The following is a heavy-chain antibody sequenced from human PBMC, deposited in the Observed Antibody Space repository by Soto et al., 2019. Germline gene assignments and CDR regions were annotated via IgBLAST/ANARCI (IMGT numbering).Heavy chain of an antibody. CDR3: ARVRSRIGVRGKRDAFDI. J-gene: IGHJ3*02. Sequence: GGSLRLSCAASGFTFSSYSMNWVRQAPGKGLEWVSYISSSSSTIYYADSVKGRFTISRDNAKNSLYLQMNSLRDEDTAVYYCARVRSRIGVRGKRDAFDIWGQGTMVTVS. V-gene: IGHV3-48*02. CDR1: GFTFSSYS. D-gene: IGHD3-10*01. CDR2: ISSSSSTI.